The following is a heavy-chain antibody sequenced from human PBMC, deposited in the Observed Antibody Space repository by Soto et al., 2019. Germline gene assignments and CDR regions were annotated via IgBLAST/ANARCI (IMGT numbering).Heavy chain of an antibody. D-gene: IGHD4-4*01. CDR1: GGSVSSYY. V-gene: IGHV4-59*08. J-gene: IGHJ4*02. CDR3: ARHSNRNYGLYYFDY. CDR2: IYYSGST. Sequence: SETLSLTCTVSGGSVSSYYWSWIRQSPGKGLEWIGFIYYSGSTKYKPSLKSRVTISLDTSKNQCSLKVSSTTAADTAVYYCARHSNRNYGLYYFDYWGLGALVTVSS.